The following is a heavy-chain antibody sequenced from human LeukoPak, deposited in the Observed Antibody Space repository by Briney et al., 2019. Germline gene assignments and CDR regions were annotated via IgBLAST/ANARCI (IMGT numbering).Heavy chain of an antibody. J-gene: IGHJ4*02. D-gene: IGHD3-22*01. CDR2: ISGSTVNT. Sequence: PGGSLRLSCAASGFTFSNYAMSWVRQAPGKGLEWVSTISGSTVNTYYADSVKGGFTISRDNSKNTLYLQMNSLRAEDTAVYYCARKHETSAFRLAFWGQGTLVTVSS. CDR1: GFTFSNYA. CDR3: ARKHETSAFRLAF. V-gene: IGHV3-23*01.